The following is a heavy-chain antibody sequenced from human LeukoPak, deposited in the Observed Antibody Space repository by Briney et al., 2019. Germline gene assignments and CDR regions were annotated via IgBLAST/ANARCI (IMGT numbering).Heavy chain of an antibody. D-gene: IGHD6-13*01. Sequence: GGSLRLSCTPSALTFSTFEMSWVRQSPGKGLEWISYVSGSGTTTEYADSVKGRFTISRDNSKNTLYLQMNSLRAEDTAVYYCARGQDSSSWWDFDYWGQGTLVTVSS. CDR1: ALTFSTFE. V-gene: IGHV3-48*03. J-gene: IGHJ4*02. CDR2: VSGSGTTT. CDR3: ARGQDSSSWWDFDY.